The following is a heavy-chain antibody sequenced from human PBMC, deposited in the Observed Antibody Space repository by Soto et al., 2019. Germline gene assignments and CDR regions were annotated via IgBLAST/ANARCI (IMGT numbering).Heavy chain of an antibody. J-gene: IGHJ4*02. V-gene: IGHV3-21*01. D-gene: IGHD2-2*01. CDR2: ISSSSSYI. CDR1: GFTFSSYS. CDR3: ARDRFPYCSSTSCYRGVDY. Sequence: EVQLVESGGGLVKPGGSLRLSCAASGFTFSSYSMNWVRQAPGKGLAWVSSISSSSSYIYYADSVKGRFTISRDNAKNSLYLQMNSLRAEDTAVYYCARDRFPYCSSTSCYRGVDYWGQGTLVTVSS.